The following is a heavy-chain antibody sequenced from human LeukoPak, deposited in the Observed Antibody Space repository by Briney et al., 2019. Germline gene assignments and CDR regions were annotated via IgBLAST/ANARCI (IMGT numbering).Heavy chain of an antibody. Sequence: PPGGSLRLSCAASGFTFSNSGMHWARQAPGKGLEWVAVIWYDGSNEYYADSVKGRFIISRDNPKNPVHLQMNSLRVEDTSVYCCAREVSMFVNAFDLWGQGALVAVSS. V-gene: IGHV3-33*01. CDR3: AREVSMFVNAFDL. CDR2: IWYDGSNE. CDR1: GFTFSNSG. D-gene: IGHD3-10*02. J-gene: IGHJ3*01.